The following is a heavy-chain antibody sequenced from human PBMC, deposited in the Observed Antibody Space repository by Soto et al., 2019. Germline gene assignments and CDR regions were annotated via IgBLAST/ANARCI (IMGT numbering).Heavy chain of an antibody. CDR1: GGSFSGYY. CDR3: ARSVLLWFGELSYYYYYGMDV. CDR2: INHSGST. D-gene: IGHD3-10*01. Sequence: SETLSLTCAVYGGSFSGYYWSWIRQPPGKGLEWIGEINHSGSTNYNPSLKSRVTISVDTSKNQFSLKLSSVTAADTAVYYCARSVLLWFGELSYYYYYGMDVWGQGTTVTVSS. V-gene: IGHV4-34*01. J-gene: IGHJ6*02.